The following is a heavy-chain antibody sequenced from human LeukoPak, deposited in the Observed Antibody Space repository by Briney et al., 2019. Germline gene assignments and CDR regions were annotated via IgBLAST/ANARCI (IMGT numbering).Heavy chain of an antibody. J-gene: IGHJ4*02. V-gene: IGHV1-2*02. CDR1: GYTLTRYY. CDR3: ACITMLRGVILSPDHY. Sequence: SVTPSFKPSGYTLTRYYMQWVRQAPGQGLESLGWINPNSGGTNYAQKFQGRVTMTRDTSISTAYMELSRLRSDDTAVYYYACITMLRGVILSPDHYSGQGTLVTVSA. CDR2: INPNSGGT. D-gene: IGHD3-10*01.